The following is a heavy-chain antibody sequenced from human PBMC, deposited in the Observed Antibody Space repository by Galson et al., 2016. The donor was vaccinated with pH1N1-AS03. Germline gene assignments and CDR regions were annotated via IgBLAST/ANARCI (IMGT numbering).Heavy chain of an antibody. CDR2: TSSSGGST. Sequence: SLRLSCATSGFTFTDFAVSWVRQAPGRGLEWVSATSSSGGSTYYVDSVKGRFTISRDNAKNSVYLQMNSLRAEDTAVYYCAREIGGAGSYWGQGTLVTVSS. V-gene: IGHV3-23*01. CDR1: GFTFTDFA. D-gene: IGHD6-13*01. CDR3: AREIGGAGSY. J-gene: IGHJ4*02.